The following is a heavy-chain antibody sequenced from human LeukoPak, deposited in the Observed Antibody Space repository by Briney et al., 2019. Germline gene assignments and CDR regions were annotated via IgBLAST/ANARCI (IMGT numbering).Heavy chain of an antibody. CDR2: INPSGGST. CDR3: ATTGYSSSWYQDITDY. CDR1: GYTFTIYY. D-gene: IGHD6-13*01. J-gene: IGHJ4*02. Sequence: ASVKVSCKASGYTFTIYYMHWVRQAPGQGLEWMGIINPSGGSTSYAQKFQGRVAMTRDTSTSTVYMELSSLRSEDTAVYYCATTGYSSSWYQDITDYWGQGTLVTVSS. V-gene: IGHV1-46*01.